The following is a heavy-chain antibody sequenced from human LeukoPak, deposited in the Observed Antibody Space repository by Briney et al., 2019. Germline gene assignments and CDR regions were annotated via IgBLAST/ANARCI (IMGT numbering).Heavy chain of an antibody. D-gene: IGHD6-13*01. CDR2: IYYSGST. Sequence: PSETLSLTCTVSGGSISSYYWSRIRQPPGKGLEWIGYIYYSGSTNYNPSLKSRVTISVDTSKNQFSLKLSSVTAADTAVYYCARVNSSSWYHNFDYWGQGTLVTVSS. V-gene: IGHV4-59*01. CDR1: GGSISSYY. CDR3: ARVNSSSWYHNFDY. J-gene: IGHJ4*02.